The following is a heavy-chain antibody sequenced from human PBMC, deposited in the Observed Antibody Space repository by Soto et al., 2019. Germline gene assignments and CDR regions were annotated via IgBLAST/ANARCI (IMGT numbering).Heavy chain of an antibody. D-gene: IGHD4-17*01. CDR3: ARNVPFSGDYGAFDI. V-gene: IGHV4-39*02. CDR2: IYYSGST. Sequence: QLQLQESGPGLVKPSETLSLTCTVSGGSISSSSYYWGWIRQPPGKGLEWIGSIYYSGSTYYNPSLKSRVTISVDTSKNHFSLKLSSVTAADPAVYYCARNVPFSGDYGAFDIWGQGTMVTVSS. CDR1: GGSISSSSYY. J-gene: IGHJ3*02.